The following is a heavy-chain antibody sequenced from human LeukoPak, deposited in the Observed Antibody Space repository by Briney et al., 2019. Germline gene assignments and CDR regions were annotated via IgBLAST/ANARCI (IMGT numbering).Heavy chain of an antibody. J-gene: IGHJ4*02. CDR1: GFTVSSNY. CDR2: IYRGGST. Sequence: PGGSLRLSCAASGFTVSSNYMSWVRQAPGKGLEWVSVIYRGGSTYYADSVKGRFTISRDNSKNTLYLQMNSLRGEDTAVYYCARGDYYDSGISPLAYWGQGTLVTVSS. CDR3: ARGDYYDSGISPLAY. D-gene: IGHD3-10*01. V-gene: IGHV3-53*01.